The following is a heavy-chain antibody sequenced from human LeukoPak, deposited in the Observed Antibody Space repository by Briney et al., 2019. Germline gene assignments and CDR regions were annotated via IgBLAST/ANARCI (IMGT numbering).Heavy chain of an antibody. D-gene: IGHD3-10*01. Sequence: SETLSLTCTVSGGSISSHYWSWIRQPPGKGLEWIGEINHSGSTNYNPSLKSRVTISVDTSKNQFSLKLSSVTAADTAVYYCARGIRGSSARQYYYGSGSYYNSQKYFDYWGQGTLVTVSS. CDR1: GGSISSHY. J-gene: IGHJ4*02. V-gene: IGHV4-34*01. CDR2: INHSGST. CDR3: ARGIRGSSARQYYYGSGSYYNSQKYFDY.